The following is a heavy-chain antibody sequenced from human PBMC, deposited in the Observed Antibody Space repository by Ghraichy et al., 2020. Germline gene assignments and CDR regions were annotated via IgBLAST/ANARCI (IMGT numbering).Heavy chain of an antibody. D-gene: IGHD4-23*01. V-gene: IGHV3-30*03. J-gene: IGHJ6*02. CDR3: ARPRWSNYYYFGMNI. CDR2: ISNDGNNK. CDR1: GFMFSDFG. Sequence: GSLGLSCAASGFMFSDFGMHWVRQAPGKGLEWVAVISNDGNNKYYADSVKGRFTISRDTPKNTLYLQMNSLRTDDTAVYYCARPRWSNYYYFGMNIWGQGTTVTVSS.